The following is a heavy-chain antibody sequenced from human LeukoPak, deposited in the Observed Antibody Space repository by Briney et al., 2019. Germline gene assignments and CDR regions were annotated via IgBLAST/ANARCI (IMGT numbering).Heavy chain of an antibody. CDR2: IYYSGST. D-gene: IGHD1-1*01. CDR3: ARDTGNGDAFDI. Sequence: SETLSLTCTVSGGSISSYYWSWIRQPPGKGLEWIGYIYYSGSTNYNPSLKSRVTISVDTSKNQFSLKLSSVTAADTAVYYCARDTGNGDAFDIWGQGTMVTVSS. V-gene: IGHV4-59*12. CDR1: GGSISSYY. J-gene: IGHJ3*02.